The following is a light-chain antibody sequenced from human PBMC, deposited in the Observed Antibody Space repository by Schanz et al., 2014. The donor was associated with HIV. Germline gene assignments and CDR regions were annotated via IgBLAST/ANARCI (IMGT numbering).Light chain of an antibody. V-gene: IGKV1-5*03. CDR3: QQYSTYPYT. Sequence: IQMTQSPSTLSASVGDRVTITCRASQSIGNSLAWYQQKPGRAPKLLIYKASSLETGVPSTFSGSGSETEFTLTISSLQTDDFAIYYCQQYSTYPYTFGQGTKLDIQ. J-gene: IGKJ2*01. CDR1: QSIGNS. CDR2: KAS.